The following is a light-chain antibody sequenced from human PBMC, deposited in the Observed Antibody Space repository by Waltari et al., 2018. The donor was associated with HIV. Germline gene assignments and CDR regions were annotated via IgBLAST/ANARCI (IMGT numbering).Light chain of an antibody. CDR2: MLS. Sequence: QSALAQPASVSGSPGQSITISCAGAVVDSGPEIYVSWYQQHPGRAPRLIIYMLSRRPSAVSVRFSGSSSGMSATLTISGLQSDDEAHYYCSSYSTITSLFVFGTGTRVTVL. J-gene: IGLJ1*01. CDR1: VVDSGPEIY. CDR3: SSYSTITSLFV. V-gene: IGLV2-14*01.